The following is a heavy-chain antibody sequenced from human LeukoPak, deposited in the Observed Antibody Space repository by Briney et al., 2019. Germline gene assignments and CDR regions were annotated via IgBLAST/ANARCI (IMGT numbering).Heavy chain of an antibody. V-gene: IGHV1-69*13. CDR1: GGTFSSYA. CDR3: ARGIDSSGYLDYYYYGMDV. Sequence: SVKVSCKASGGTFSSYAISWVRQAPGRGLEWMGGIIPIFGTANYAQKFQGRVTITADESTSTAYMELSSLRSEDTAVYYCARGIDSSGYLDYYYYGMDVWGQGTTVTVSS. CDR2: IIPIFGTA. J-gene: IGHJ6*02. D-gene: IGHD3-22*01.